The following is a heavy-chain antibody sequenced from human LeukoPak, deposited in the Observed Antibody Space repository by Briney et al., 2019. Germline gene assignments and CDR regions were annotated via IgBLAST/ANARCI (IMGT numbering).Heavy chain of an antibody. CDR2: INPNSGGT. CDR1: GYTFTGYY. J-gene: IGHJ5*02. V-gene: IGHV1-2*02. D-gene: IGHD4-17*01. CDR3: ARPDYGNNWFDP. Sequence: GASVKVSCKASGYTFTGYYMHWVRQAPGQGLEWMGWINPNSGGTNYAQKVQGRVTMTRDTSISTAYMELSRLRSDDTAVYYCARPDYGNNWFDPWGQGTLVTVSS.